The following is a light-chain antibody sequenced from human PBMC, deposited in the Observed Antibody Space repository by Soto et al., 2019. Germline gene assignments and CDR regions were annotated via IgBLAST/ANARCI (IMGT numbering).Light chain of an antibody. CDR1: QGIRND. Sequence: DIQMTQSPSSLSASVGDRGTITCRASQGIRNDLGWYQQRPGKAPKLLIYGASRLHSGVPSRFSGSGSGSDFTPTISSLQPEDVAAYYCQKYNSAPLTFGGGTKVDI. CDR3: QKYNSAPLT. V-gene: IGKV1-17*01. J-gene: IGKJ4*01. CDR2: GAS.